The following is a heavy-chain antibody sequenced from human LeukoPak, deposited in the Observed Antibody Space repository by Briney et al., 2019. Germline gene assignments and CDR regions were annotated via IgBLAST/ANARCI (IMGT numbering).Heavy chain of an antibody. J-gene: IGHJ4*02. V-gene: IGHV4-31*03. CDR1: VGSISSGIFY. D-gene: IGHD3-16*01. CDR3: AREFYDYVWGNQFDY. CDR2: IYYSVIT. Sequence: SETLSLTCTVSVGSISSGIFYWSWIRHHPRKGLEWIGYIYYSVITYYIPSLKSRVTISVDTSKNQFSLKLSSVTAADTAVYYCAREFYDYVWGNQFDYWGQGTLVTVSS.